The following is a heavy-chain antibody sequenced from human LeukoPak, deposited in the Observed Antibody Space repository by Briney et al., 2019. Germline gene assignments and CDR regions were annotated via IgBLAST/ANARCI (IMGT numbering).Heavy chain of an antibody. J-gene: IGHJ4*02. CDR2: ISYRGTT. CDR3: ARGPHPGGAGYNLVDH. Sequence: SETLSLTCTVSGGSISSSSYYWGWIRQPPGKGLKWIGSISYRGTTFYNPSLKSRVTISVDTSKNQFFLRVSSVTAADTAVYYCARGPHPGGAGYNLVDHWGQGTLVTVSP. D-gene: IGHD5-24*01. V-gene: IGHV4-39*01. CDR1: GGSISSSSYY.